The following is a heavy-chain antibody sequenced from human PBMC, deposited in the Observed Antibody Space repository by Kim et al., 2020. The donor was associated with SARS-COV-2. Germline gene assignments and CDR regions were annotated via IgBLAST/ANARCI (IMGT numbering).Heavy chain of an antibody. CDR1: GFTFSSYG. V-gene: IGHV3-30*18. CDR2: ISYDGSNK. D-gene: IGHD6-6*01. Sequence: GGSLRLSCAASGFTFSSYGMHWVRQAPGKGLEWVAVISYDGSNKYYADSVKGRFTISRDNSKNTLYLQMNSLRAEDTAVYYCAKDERYSSSSGSFDYWGQGTLVTVSS. CDR3: AKDERYSSSSGSFDY. J-gene: IGHJ4*02.